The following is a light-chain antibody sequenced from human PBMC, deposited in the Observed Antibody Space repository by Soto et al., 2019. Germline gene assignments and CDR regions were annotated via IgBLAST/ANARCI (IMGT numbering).Light chain of an antibody. V-gene: IGLV2-11*01. CDR1: SGDVGANKY. Sequence: QSALTQPRSVSGSPGQSVTISCTGTSGDVGANKYVSWYRQYPGKAPKLMIYDVNERPSGVPDRFSGSKSGNTASLIISGLQADDEGDYFCCSYAGSNNLGVFGTGTKLTVL. J-gene: IGLJ1*01. CDR2: DVN. CDR3: CSYAGSNNLGV.